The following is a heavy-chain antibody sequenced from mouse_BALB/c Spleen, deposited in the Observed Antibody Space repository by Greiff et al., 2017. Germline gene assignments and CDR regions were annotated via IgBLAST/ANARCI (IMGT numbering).Heavy chain of an antibody. Sequence: EVKLVESGGGLVQPGGSRKLSCAASGFTFSSFGMHWVRQAPGKGLEWVAYISSGSSTIYYADTVKGRFTISRDNPKNTLFLQMTSLRSEDTAMYYCARHVYGSSYFDYWGQGTTLTVSS. CDR3: ARHVYGSSYFDY. CDR1: GFTFSSFG. V-gene: IGHV5-17*02. CDR2: ISSGSSTI. D-gene: IGHD1-1*01. J-gene: IGHJ2*01.